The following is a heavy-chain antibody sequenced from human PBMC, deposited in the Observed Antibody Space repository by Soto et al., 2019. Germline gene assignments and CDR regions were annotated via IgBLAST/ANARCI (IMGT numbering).Heavy chain of an antibody. Sequence: GGSLRLSCAASGFTFSSYAMHWVRQAPGKGLEYVSAISSNGGSTYYANSVKGRFTISRDNSKNTLYLQMGSLRAEDMAVYYCARVAQQLKSLYFDYWGQGTLVTVSS. CDR3: ARVAQQLKSLYFDY. CDR2: ISSNGGST. D-gene: IGHD6-13*01. CDR1: GFTFSSYA. J-gene: IGHJ4*02. V-gene: IGHV3-64*01.